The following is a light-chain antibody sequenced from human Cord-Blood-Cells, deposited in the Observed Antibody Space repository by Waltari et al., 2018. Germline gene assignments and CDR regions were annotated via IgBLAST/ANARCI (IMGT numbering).Light chain of an antibody. CDR1: QSISSY. V-gene: IGKV1-39*01. Sequence: DIQMTPSPSSLSASVGDRVTITCRASQSISSYLNWYQQKPGKAPKLLIYAASSLQSGVPSRFSGSGSGTYFTLTISSLQPEDFATYYCQQSYSTPFTVGPGTKVDIK. J-gene: IGKJ3*01. CDR3: QQSYSTPFT. CDR2: AAS.